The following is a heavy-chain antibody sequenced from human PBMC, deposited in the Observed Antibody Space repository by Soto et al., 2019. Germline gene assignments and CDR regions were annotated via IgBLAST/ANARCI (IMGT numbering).Heavy chain of an antibody. CDR1: GYTFTSYG. CDR2: ISAYNGNT. D-gene: IGHD3-3*01. J-gene: IGHJ5*02. Sequence: GASVKVSCKASGYTFTSYGISWVRQAPGQGLEWMGWISAYNGNTNYAQKLQGRVTMTTDTSTSTAYMELRSLRSDDTAVYYCARGPRITIFGVVITHPTFDPWGQGTQVTVSS. V-gene: IGHV1-18*04. CDR3: ARGPRITIFGVVITHPTFDP.